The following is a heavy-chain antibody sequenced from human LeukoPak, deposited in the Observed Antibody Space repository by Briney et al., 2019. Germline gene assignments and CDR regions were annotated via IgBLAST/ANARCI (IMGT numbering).Heavy chain of an antibody. D-gene: IGHD3-22*01. CDR1: GGTFSSYA. J-gene: IGHJ3*02. CDR3: ARAQGGGYYGNYAFDI. V-gene: IGHV1-69*13. CDR2: IIPIFGTA. Sequence: SVKVSCKASGGTFSSYAISWARQAPGQGLEWMGGIIPIFGTANYAQKFQGRVTITADESTSTAYMELSSLRSEDTAVYYCARAQGGGYYGNYAFDIWGQGTMVTVSS.